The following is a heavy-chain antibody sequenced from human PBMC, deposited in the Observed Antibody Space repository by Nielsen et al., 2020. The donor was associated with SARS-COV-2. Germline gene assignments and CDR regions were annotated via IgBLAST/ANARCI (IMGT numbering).Heavy chain of an antibody. J-gene: IGHJ6*02. Sequence: GESLKISCAASGFTFSSYAMSWVRQAPGKGLEWVSVIYSGGSTYYADSVKGRFTISRDNSKNTLYLQMNSLRAEDTAVYYCARGVTRDHGMDVWGQGTTVTVSS. CDR1: GFTFSSYA. CDR3: ARGVTRDHGMDV. V-gene: IGHV3-53*01. CDR2: IYSGGST. D-gene: IGHD7-27*01.